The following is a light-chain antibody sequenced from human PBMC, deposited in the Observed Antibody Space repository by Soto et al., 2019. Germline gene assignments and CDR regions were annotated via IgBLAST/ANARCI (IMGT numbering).Light chain of an antibody. Sequence: EIVMTQSPATLSVSPGERATLSCTASQSVSSSLAWYQQKPGQAPRLLIYGASTRATGSTARFSGSGSETEFTLTISSLQSEDFAVYYCQQYNNWWTFGQGTKVEIK. V-gene: IGKV3-15*01. CDR1: QSVSSS. CDR2: GAS. J-gene: IGKJ1*01. CDR3: QQYNNWWT.